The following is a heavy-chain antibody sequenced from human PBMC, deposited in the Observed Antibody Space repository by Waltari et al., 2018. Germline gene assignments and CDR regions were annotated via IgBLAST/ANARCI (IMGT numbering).Heavy chain of an antibody. CDR1: GGSISSGSYY. D-gene: IGHD3-10*01. J-gene: IGHJ4*02. V-gene: IGHV4-61*02. CDR3: ARGYYYGSGSYPPPDY. Sequence: QVQLQESGPGLVKPSQTLSLTCTVSGGSISSGSYYWSWIRQPAGKGLEWIGRIYTSGSTNYNPSLKSRVTISVDTSKNQFSLKLSSVTAADTAVYYCARGYYYGSGSYPPPDYWGQGTLVTVSS. CDR2: IYTSGST.